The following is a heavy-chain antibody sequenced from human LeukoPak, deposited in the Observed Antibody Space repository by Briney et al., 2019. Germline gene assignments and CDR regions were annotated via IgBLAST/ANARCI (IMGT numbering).Heavy chain of an antibody. CDR2: INPSGGST. J-gene: IGHJ4*02. D-gene: IGHD5-18*01. CDR3: ARDGAAMVTFDY. CDR1: GYTFTSYY. Sequence: ASVKVSCKASGYTFTSYYMHWVRQAPGQGLEWMGIINPSGGSTSYAQKFQGRVTMTRDTSTSTVYMELSSLGSEDTAVYYCARDGAAMVTFDYWGQGTLVTVSS. V-gene: IGHV1-46*01.